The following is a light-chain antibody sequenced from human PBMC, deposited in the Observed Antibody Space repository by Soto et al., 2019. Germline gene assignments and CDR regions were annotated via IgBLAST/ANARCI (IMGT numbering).Light chain of an antibody. CDR2: DDN. CDR3: NSYVGGNNYV. CDR1: SSNIGGNS. J-gene: IGLJ1*01. Sequence: QSVLTQPPSVSAAPGQKVTISCSGSSSNIGGNSVSWYQQLPGTASKLLIYDDNKRPSGIPDRFSGSKSGTSATLGITGFQTGDEADYYCNSYVGGNNYVFGTGTKVTVL. V-gene: IGLV1-51*01.